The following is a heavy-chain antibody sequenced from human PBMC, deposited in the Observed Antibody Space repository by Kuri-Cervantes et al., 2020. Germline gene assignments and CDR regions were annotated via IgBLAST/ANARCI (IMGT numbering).Heavy chain of an antibody. J-gene: IGHJ4*02. D-gene: IGHD2-2*01. CDR1: GFTFSSYA. CDR3: ARDCLRGTSCMGY. CDR2: ISGSGGST. V-gene: IGHV3-23*01. Sequence: GESLKISCAASGFTFSSYAMSWVRQAPGKGLEWVSAISGSGGSTYYADSVKGRFTISRDNSKNTLYLQMNSLRAEDTAVYYCARDCLRGTSCMGYWGQGTLVTVSS.